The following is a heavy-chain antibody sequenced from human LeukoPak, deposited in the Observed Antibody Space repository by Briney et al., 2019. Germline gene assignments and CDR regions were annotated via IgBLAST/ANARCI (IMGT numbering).Heavy chain of an antibody. CDR1: GFTFSNYA. D-gene: IGHD5-18*01. CDR3: AKGGYSYGYFDY. CDR2: ISSGGNT. Sequence: GGSLRLSCAASGFTFSNYAMSWGRQAPGKGLEWVSVISSGGNTYFADSVKGRFTISRDNSENTLYLQMNSLRAEDSAVYYCAKGGYSYGYFDYWGQGILVTVSS. V-gene: IGHV3-23*01. J-gene: IGHJ4*02.